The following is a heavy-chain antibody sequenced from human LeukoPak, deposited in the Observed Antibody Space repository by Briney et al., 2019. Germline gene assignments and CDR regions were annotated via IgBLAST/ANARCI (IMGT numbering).Heavy chain of an antibody. CDR2: MNPNSGNT. Sequence: GASVKVSCKASGYTFTSYDINWVRQATGQGLEWMGWMNPNSGNTGYAQKFQGRVTMTRNTSISTAYMELSSLRSEDTAVYYRARSSLAAAGTTFHNYWGQGTLVTVSS. CDR1: GYTFTSYD. J-gene: IGHJ4*02. V-gene: IGHV1-8*01. D-gene: IGHD6-13*01. CDR3: ARSSLAAAGTTFHNY.